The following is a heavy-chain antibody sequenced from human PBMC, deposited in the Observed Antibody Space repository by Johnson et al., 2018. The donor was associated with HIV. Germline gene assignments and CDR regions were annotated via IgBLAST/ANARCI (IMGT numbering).Heavy chain of an antibody. J-gene: IGHJ3*02. CDR2: ISWDGAST. Sequence: VQLVESGGAVVQPRGSLRLSCVVSGLAFHDYAIHWVRQAPGKGLEWVSVISWDGASTHYADPVKGRLAISRDNSKTYVYLQMHSLRSEDTALYSCAKDSDTYYYGSGDGFDIWGQGTMVTVSS. CDR3: AKDSDTYYYGSGDGFDI. D-gene: IGHD3-10*01. CDR1: GLAFHDYA. V-gene: IGHV3-43D*03.